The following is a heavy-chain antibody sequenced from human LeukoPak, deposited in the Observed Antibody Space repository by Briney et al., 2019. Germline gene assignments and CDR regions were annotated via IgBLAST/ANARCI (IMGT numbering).Heavy chain of an antibody. CDR1: GGSISSSNW. J-gene: IGHJ6*03. V-gene: IGHV4-4*02. D-gene: IGHD2-2*01. Sequence: SETLSLTCAVSGGSISSSNWWSWVRQPPGKGLEWIGEIYHSGSTNYNPSLKSRVTISVDKSKNQFSLKLSSVTAADTAVYYCARHYRYQLLSSVYYYYYYMDVWGKGTAVTISS. CDR3: ARHYRYQLLSSVYYYYYYMDV. CDR2: IYHSGST.